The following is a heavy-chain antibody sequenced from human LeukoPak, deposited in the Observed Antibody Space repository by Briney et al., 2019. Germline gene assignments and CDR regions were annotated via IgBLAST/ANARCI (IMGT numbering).Heavy chain of an antibody. CDR1: GFTFSSYA. CDR3: AFPYDSSGYYLAPFDY. J-gene: IGHJ4*02. Sequence: GGSLRLSCAASGFTFSSYAMSWVRQAPGKGLEWVSAISGSGGSAYYADSVKGRFTISRDNSKNTLYLQMNSLRAEDTAVYYCAFPYDSSGYYLAPFDYWGQGTLVTVSS. V-gene: IGHV3-23*01. D-gene: IGHD3-22*01. CDR2: ISGSGGSA.